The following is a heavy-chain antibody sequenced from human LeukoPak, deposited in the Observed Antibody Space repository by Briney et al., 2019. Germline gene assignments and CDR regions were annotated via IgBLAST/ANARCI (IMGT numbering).Heavy chain of an antibody. Sequence: SETLSLTCTVSGGSISSSSYYWGWIRQPPGKGLGWIGNIYYSGRTYYNPSLKSRVTTSVDTSKNQFSLKLSSVTATDTAVYYCARGVSMIVVVIHDWYFDLWGRGTLVTVSS. CDR2: IYYSGRT. V-gene: IGHV4-39*01. CDR3: ARGVSMIVVVIHDWYFDL. CDR1: GGSISSSSYY. J-gene: IGHJ2*01. D-gene: IGHD3-22*01.